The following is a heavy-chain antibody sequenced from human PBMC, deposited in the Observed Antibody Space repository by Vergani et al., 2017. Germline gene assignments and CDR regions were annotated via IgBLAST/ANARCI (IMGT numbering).Heavy chain of an antibody. CDR1: GESFSSFY. CDR2: INNDGHT. D-gene: IGHD2-15*01. CDR3: ARFVVAADYFDY. Sequence: QVQLQQWGAGVVKPSGTLSLTCAVFGESFSSFYWSWIRQPPGKGLEWIGEINNDGHTNYNPSLESRVTVSRDTAKNQFSLNLMSVTAADTAVYYCARFVVAADYFDYWGQGTLVTVSS. V-gene: IGHV4-34*02. J-gene: IGHJ4*02.